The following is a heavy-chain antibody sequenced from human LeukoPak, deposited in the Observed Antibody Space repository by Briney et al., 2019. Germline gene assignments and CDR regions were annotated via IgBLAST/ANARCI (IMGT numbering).Heavy chain of an antibody. D-gene: IGHD3-16*01. CDR3: VTGHYDSRMYFDL. Sequence: GWSLRLSCGASGFTFSPYWIHWVRQAPGKGLVWASQIKFDGSLASYAHSAKGRFTISRDTDKNTLYLQMNSLGTEDTAVYYCVTGHYDSRMYFDLWGRGTLVTVSS. CDR1: GFTFSPYW. J-gene: IGHJ2*01. V-gene: IGHV3-74*01. CDR2: IKFDGSLA.